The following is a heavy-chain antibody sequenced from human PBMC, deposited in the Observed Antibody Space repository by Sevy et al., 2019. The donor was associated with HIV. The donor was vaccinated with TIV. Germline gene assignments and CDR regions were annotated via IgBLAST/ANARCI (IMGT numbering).Heavy chain of an antibody. CDR3: ARDGGATDYGMDV. V-gene: IGHV3-21*01. D-gene: IGHD1-26*01. CDR1: GSTFNTYN. Sequence: GGSLRLSCAASGSTFNTYNFNWIRQASGKGLECVSSISSSSSYMYYADSVKGRFTISRDSAKNSVYLHMNSLRPEDTAVYYCARDGGATDYGMDVWGQGTTVTVSS. CDR2: ISSSSSYM. J-gene: IGHJ6*02.